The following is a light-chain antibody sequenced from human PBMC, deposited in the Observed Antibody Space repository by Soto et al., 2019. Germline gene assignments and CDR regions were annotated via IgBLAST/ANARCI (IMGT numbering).Light chain of an antibody. V-gene: IGKV3-20*01. Sequence: EIVLTQSPGTLYLSPGERATLSCRASQSVSSSYLAWYQQKPGQAPRLLIYGASIRAIGIPDRFSGSGSGTDFTLTLSRLEPEDFAVYYCQHYGSSPPYTFGQGTKLEIK. CDR1: QSVSSSY. J-gene: IGKJ2*01. CDR2: GAS. CDR3: QHYGSSPPYT.